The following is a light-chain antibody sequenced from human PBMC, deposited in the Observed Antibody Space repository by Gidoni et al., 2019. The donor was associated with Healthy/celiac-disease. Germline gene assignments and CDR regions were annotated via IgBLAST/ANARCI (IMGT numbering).Light chain of an antibody. Sequence: EIVMTPSPATLSVSPGERATLSCRASQSVSSNLAWYQQKPGQAPRLLIYGPSTRATGIPARFSGSGSGTEFTLTISSLRSEDFAVYYCQQYNNCPPTFGQGTKVEIK. V-gene: IGKV3-15*01. J-gene: IGKJ1*01. CDR2: GPS. CDR1: QSVSSN. CDR3: QQYNNCPPT.